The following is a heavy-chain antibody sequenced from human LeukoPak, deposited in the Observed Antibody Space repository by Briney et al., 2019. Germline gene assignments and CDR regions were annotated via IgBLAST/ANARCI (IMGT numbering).Heavy chain of an antibody. Sequence: QTGGSLRLSCAASGFTFSSYAMSWVRQSPGKGLEWVSVISGSGGSTYYADSVKGRFTISRDNSKNTLYLQMNSLRAEDTAVYYCAKNPYNWNCVDYWGQGTLVTVSS. V-gene: IGHV3-23*01. CDR2: ISGSGGST. CDR3: AKNPYNWNCVDY. D-gene: IGHD1-7*01. CDR1: GFTFSSYA. J-gene: IGHJ4*02.